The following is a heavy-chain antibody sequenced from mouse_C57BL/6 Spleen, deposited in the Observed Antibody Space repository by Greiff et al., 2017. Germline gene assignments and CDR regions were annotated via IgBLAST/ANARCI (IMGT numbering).Heavy chain of an antibody. V-gene: IGHV1-64*01. CDR2: IHPNSGST. CDR1: GYTFTSYW. Sequence: VQLQQPGAELVKPGASVKLSCKASGYTFTSYWMHWVKQRPGQGLAWIGMIHPNSGSTNYNEKFKSKATLTVDKSSSTAYMQLSSLTSEDSAVYYCARSLGAWFAYWGQGTLVTVSA. CDR3: ARSLGAWFAY. J-gene: IGHJ3*01. D-gene: IGHD3-3*01.